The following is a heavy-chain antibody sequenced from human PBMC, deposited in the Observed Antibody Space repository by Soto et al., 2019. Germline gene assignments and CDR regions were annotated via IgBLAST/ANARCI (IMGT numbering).Heavy chain of an antibody. Sequence: EVQLLESGGGLVQPGGSLRLSCAASGFTFSSYAMSWVRQAPGKGLEWVSAISGSGGSTYYADSVKGRFTISRDNSKNTLYLQMNSLRAEDTAVCYCAKGKNLGSSWYAYYYGMDVWGQGTTVTVSS. CDR2: ISGSGGST. CDR1: GFTFSSYA. J-gene: IGHJ6*02. CDR3: AKGKNLGSSWYAYYYGMDV. V-gene: IGHV3-23*01. D-gene: IGHD6-13*01.